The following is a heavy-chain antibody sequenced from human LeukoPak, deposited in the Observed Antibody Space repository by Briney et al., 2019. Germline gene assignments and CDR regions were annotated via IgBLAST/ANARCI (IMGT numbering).Heavy chain of an antibody. D-gene: IGHD2-15*01. CDR2: TKPSSGGT. CDR1: GYTFTGYY. CDR3: ARQESVSLLNDY. V-gene: IGHV1-2*02. J-gene: IGHJ4*02. Sequence: GASVKVSCKASGYTFTGYYIHWVRQAPGQGLEWMGWTKPSSGGTDYAQKFQGRVTMTRDTSISTAYMELSRLRSDDTAVYFCARQESVSLLNDYWGQGTLVTVSS.